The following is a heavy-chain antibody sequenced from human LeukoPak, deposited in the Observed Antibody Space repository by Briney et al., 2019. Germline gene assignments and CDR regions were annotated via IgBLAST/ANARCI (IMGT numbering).Heavy chain of an antibody. CDR3: ARGGQFASLDY. CDR2: ISRST. D-gene: IGHD3-10*01. CDR1: GASISSGGNS. V-gene: IGHV4-30-2*01. J-gene: IGHJ4*02. Sequence: PSETLSLTCAVSGASISSGGNSWSWIRQPPGKGLEWIGYISRSTYYNPSLKSRVTISVDGSTNQFSLKLTSVTAADTAVYYCARGGQFASLDYWGQGILVTVSS.